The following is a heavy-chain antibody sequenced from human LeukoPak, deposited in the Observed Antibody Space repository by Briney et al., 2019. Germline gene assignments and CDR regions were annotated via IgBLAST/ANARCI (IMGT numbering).Heavy chain of an antibody. J-gene: IGHJ4*02. Sequence: PGGSLRLSCAASGFTFSSYAMHWVRQAPGKGLEWVAVISYDGSNKYYADSVKGRFTISRDNSKNTLYLQMNSLRAEDTAVYYCARGPIMTWGQGTLVTVSS. CDR2: ISYDGSNK. CDR3: ARGPIMT. CDR1: GFTFSSYA. D-gene: IGHD2-21*02. V-gene: IGHV3-30-3*01.